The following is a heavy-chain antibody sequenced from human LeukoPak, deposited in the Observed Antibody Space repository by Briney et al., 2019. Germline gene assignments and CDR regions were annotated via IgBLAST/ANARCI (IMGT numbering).Heavy chain of an antibody. D-gene: IGHD1-20*01. CDR1: GYTFTNYN. J-gene: IGHJ5*02. Sequence: ASVKPSCKASGYTFTNYNINWVRQAPGQGLEWMGWMNPNSGSTDYAQKFQGRVTMTRNTSISTAYMDLSSLRSEDTAVYYCARAGGITGATGNWFDPWGQGTLITVSS. V-gene: IGHV1-8*01. CDR3: ARAGGITGATGNWFDP. CDR2: MNPNSGST.